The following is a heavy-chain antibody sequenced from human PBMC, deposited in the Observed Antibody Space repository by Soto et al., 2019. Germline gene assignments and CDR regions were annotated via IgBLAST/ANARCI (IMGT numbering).Heavy chain of an antibody. Sequence: PGESLKISCKGSGYSFTSYWIGWVRQMPGKGLEWMGIIYPGDSDTRYSPSFQGQVTISADKSISTAYLQWSSLKASDTAMYYCARRFGYSDYYYGMDVWGQGTTVTVSS. CDR2: IYPGDSDT. CDR3: ARRFGYSDYYYGMDV. J-gene: IGHJ6*02. V-gene: IGHV5-51*01. D-gene: IGHD3-10*01. CDR1: GYSFTSYW.